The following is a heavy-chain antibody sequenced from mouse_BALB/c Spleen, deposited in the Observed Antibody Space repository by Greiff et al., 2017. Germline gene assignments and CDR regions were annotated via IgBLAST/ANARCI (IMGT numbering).Heavy chain of an antibody. CDR3: ARDLDRYDWFAY. CDR2: IWADGST. CDR1: GFSLTSYG. Sequence: VQVVESGPGLVAPSQSLSITCTVSGFSLTSYGVHWVRQPPGKGLEWLGVIWADGSTNYNSALMSRLSISKDNSKSQVFLKMNSLQTDDTAMYYCARDLDRYDWFAYWGQGTLVTVSA. D-gene: IGHD2-14*01. V-gene: IGHV2-9*02. J-gene: IGHJ3*01.